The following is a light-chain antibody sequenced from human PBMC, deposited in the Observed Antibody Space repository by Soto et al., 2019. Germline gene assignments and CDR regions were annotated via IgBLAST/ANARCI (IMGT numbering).Light chain of an antibody. CDR3: QQYGNSPLT. CDR1: QSVRSDY. Sequence: EIVLTQSPGTLSLSPGERATLSCRASQSVRSDYFAWYQQKPGQAPRVIIFAVSTRATGIPDRFSGSGSGTDFTLTISRLEPEDFALYYCQQYGNSPLTFGGGTKVEI. CDR2: AVS. J-gene: IGKJ4*01. V-gene: IGKV3-20*01.